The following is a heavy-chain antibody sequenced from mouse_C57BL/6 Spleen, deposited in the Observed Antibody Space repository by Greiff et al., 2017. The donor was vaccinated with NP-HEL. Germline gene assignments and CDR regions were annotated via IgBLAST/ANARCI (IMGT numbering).Heavy chain of an antibody. CDR2: IWWDDDK. V-gene: IGHV8-8*01. CDR1: GFSLSTFGMG. D-gene: IGHD1-1*01. J-gene: IGHJ2*01. Sequence: QVTLKVSGPGILQPSQTLSLTCSFSGFSLSTFGMGVGWIRQPSGKGLEWLAHIWWDDDKYYNPALKSRLTISKDTSKNQVFLKIANVDTADTATYYCARDRYYYGSRGDYFDYWGQGTTLTVSS. CDR3: ARDRYYYGSRGDYFDY.